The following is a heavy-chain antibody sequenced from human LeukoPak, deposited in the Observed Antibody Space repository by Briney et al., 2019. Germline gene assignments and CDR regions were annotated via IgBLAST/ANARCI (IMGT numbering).Heavy chain of an antibody. CDR3: AILRYRSRYFDY. CDR1: GFTFSDYY. J-gene: IGHJ4*01. D-gene: IGHD6-13*01. CDR2: ISSSTTYT. Sequence: GGSLRLSCAPSGFTFSDYYMTWLRQTPGKGLEWVSFISSSTTYTKYADSVKGRFTFSRDNAKSSLYLQMNSLRAEDTAVYYCAILRYRSRYFDYWGHGTLVTVSS. V-gene: IGHV3-11*03.